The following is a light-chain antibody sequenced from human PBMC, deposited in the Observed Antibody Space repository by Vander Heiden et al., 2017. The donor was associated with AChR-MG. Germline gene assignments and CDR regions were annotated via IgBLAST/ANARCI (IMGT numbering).Light chain of an antibody. CDR2: SKN. CDR1: SSNIGSNT. Sequence: SVLTQPPSASAPPGQRVTISCSGSSSNIGSNTVNWYQQLPGTAPKLLIYSKNQRPSGVPDRFSGSKSGTSASLAISGLQSEDEADYYCAAWDDSLNGWVFGGVTKLTVL. J-gene: IGLJ3*02. CDR3: AAWDDSLNGWV. V-gene: IGLV1-44*01.